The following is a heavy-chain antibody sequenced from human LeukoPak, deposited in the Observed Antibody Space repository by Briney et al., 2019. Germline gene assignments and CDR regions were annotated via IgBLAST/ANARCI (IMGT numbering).Heavy chain of an antibody. D-gene: IGHD3-10*01. V-gene: IGHV4-61*02. CDR1: GGSISSGSYY. CDR2: IYTSGST. CDR3: ARDVLWFTNYGSGSMFDL. Sequence: SETLSLTCTVSGGSISSGSYYWSWIRQPAGKGLEWIGRIYTSGSTNYNPSLKSRVTISVDTSKNQFSLKLSSVTAADTAVYYCARDVLWFTNYGSGSMFDLWGRGTLVTVSS. J-gene: IGHJ2*01.